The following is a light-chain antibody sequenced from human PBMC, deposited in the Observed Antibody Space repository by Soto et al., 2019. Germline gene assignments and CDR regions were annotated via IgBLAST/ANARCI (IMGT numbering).Light chain of an antibody. V-gene: IGKV3-20*01. CDR1: HSVSSSY. J-gene: IGKJ5*01. Sequence: EIVLTQSPRPLSLSPGERATLSCRASHSVSSSYLAWYQQKPGQAPRLLIYGASSRATGIPDRFSGSGSGTEFILTISRRKPEDFAVYYCQQYSSSPITFGQGTLLEI. CDR3: QQYSSSPIT. CDR2: GAS.